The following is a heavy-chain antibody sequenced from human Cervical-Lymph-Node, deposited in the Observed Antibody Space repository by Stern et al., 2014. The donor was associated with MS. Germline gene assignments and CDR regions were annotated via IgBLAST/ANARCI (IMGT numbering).Heavy chain of an antibody. CDR3: ARDSRHYDASYYFDS. CDR1: GGTFSIYA. V-gene: IGHV1-69*01. Sequence: VQLVQSGAEVKKPGSSVKVSCKASGGTFSIYAINWVRQAPGQGPEWMGGIIPIFGTANYAQKFQGSATITADESTSTTYMELSSLRSEYTAVYYCARDSRHYDASYYFDSWGQGTLVTVSS. J-gene: IGHJ4*02. D-gene: IGHD3-16*01. CDR2: IIPIFGTA.